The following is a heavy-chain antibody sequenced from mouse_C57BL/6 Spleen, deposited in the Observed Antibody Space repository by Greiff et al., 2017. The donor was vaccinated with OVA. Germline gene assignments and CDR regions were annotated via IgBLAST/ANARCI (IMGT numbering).Heavy chain of an antibody. CDR3: ARADYYCSSDY. J-gene: IGHJ2*01. Sequence: QVQLQQPGAELVRPGSSVKLSCKASGYTFTSYWMDWVKQRPGQGLEWIGNIYPSDSETHYNQKFKDKATLTVDKSSSTAYMQLSSLTSEDSAVYYCARADYYCSSDYWGQGTTLTVSS. D-gene: IGHD1-1*01. CDR1: GYTFTSYW. V-gene: IGHV1-61*01. CDR2: IYPSDSET.